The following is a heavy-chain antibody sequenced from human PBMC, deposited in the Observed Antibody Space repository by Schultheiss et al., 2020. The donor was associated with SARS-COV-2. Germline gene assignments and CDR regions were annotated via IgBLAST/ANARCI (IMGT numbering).Heavy chain of an antibody. CDR3: ARDHILGSKGWFDP. Sequence: SETLSLTCTVSGGSISSYYWSWIRQPPGKGLEWIGYIYYSGSTNYNPSLKSRVTMSVDTSKNQFSLKLSSVTAADTAVYYCARDHILGSKGWFDPWGQGTLVTVSS. J-gene: IGHJ5*02. V-gene: IGHV4-59*12. CDR2: IYYSGST. D-gene: IGHD7-27*01. CDR1: GGSISSYY.